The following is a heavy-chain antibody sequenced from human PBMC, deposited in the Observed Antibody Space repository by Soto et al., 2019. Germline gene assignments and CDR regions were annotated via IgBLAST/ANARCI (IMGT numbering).Heavy chain of an antibody. CDR1: GYSISSGYY. CDR2: IYHSGST. V-gene: IGHV4-38-2*01. D-gene: IGHD5-18*01. J-gene: IGHJ4*02. Sequence: SETLSLTCAVSGYSISSGYYWGWIRQPPGKGLEWIGSIYHSGSTYYNPSLKSRVTISVDTSKNQFSLKLSSVTAADTAVYYCARVLRPPLYSFGYYFDYWGQGTLVTVSS. CDR3: ARVLRPPLYSFGYYFDY.